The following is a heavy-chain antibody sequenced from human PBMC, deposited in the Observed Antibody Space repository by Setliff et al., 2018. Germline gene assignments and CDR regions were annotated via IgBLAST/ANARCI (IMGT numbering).Heavy chain of an antibody. D-gene: IGHD3-10*01. CDR1: GGYINNGDNY. CDR2: VYYNGAT. CDR3: ARESRSRFGDVLDILAS. V-gene: IGHV4-30-4*08. Sequence: SETLSLTCSVSGGYINNGDNYWTWIRQPPGKGLEWIGHVYYNGATHYSPSSTSRINISVDLSRNHFSLRLSSVTAADTAVYYCARESRSRFGDVLDILASWSQGTLVTVSS. J-gene: IGHJ4*02.